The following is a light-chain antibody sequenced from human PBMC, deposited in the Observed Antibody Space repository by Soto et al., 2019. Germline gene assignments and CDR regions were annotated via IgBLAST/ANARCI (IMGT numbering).Light chain of an antibody. V-gene: IGLV3-25*02. CDR2: KDS. CDR1: ALPKQY. J-gene: IGLJ1*01. Sequence: SYELTQPPSGSVSPGQTARITCSGDALPKQYAYWYQQKPGQAPVLVIYKDSERPSGIPERFSGSSSGTTVTLTISGVQAEDEADYYCQSADSSGTYQVFGTGTKVTVL. CDR3: QSADSSGTYQV.